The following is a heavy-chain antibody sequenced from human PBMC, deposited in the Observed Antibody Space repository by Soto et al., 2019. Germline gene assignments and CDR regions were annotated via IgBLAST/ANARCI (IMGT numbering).Heavy chain of an antibody. CDR2: ISSSISYI. Sequence: EVQLVESGGGLVKPGGSLRLSCAASGFTFSSYSMNWVRQAPGKGLEWVSSISSSISYIYYADSVKGRFTISRDNAKNSLYLQMNSLRAEDTAVYYCARELVRGVDYYYYGMDVWGQGTTVTVSS. V-gene: IGHV3-21*01. CDR1: GFTFSSYS. CDR3: ARELVRGVDYYYYGMDV. D-gene: IGHD6-6*01. J-gene: IGHJ6*02.